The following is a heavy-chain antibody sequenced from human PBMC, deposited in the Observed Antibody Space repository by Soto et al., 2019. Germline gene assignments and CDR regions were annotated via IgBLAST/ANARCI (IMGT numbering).Heavy chain of an antibody. V-gene: IGHV3-33*01. CDR3: ARDHEPSSGWTHVFDY. Sequence: QVQLVESGGGVVQPGRSLRLSCAASGFTFSSYGMHWVRQAPGKGLEWVAVIWYDGSNKYYADSVKGRFTISRDNSKNTMYLPMNSLRAEDTAVYYCARDHEPSSGWTHVFDYWGQGTLVTVSS. D-gene: IGHD6-19*01. CDR1: GFTFSSYG. J-gene: IGHJ4*02. CDR2: IWYDGSNK.